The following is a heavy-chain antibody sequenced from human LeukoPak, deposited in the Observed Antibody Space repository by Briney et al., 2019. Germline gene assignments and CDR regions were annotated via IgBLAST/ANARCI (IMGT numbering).Heavy chain of an antibody. D-gene: IGHD6-13*01. CDR3: ARHKGSSWLYYNWFDP. CDR2: INHSGST. V-gene: IGHV4-34*01. CDR1: GGSISRYS. J-gene: IGHJ5*02. Sequence: SETLSLTCTVSGGSISRYSWSWIWQPPGKGLEWIGEINHSGSTNYNPSLKSRVTISVDTSKNQFSLKLTSVTAADTAVYYCARHKGSSWLYYNWFDPWGQGTLVTVSS.